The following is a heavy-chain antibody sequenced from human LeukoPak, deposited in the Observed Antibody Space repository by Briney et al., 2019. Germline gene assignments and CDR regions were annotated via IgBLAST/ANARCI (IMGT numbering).Heavy chain of an antibody. CDR2: IYHSGTT. Sequence: TLSLTCAVSGVAISRGGYAWNWIRQPPGKGLEWIAYIYHSGTTYYNPSLKSRATISVDTSKNQFSLKLSSVTAADTAVYYCVRGRYSSGWFKDKNWFDPWGQGIPVTVSS. J-gene: IGHJ5*02. D-gene: IGHD6-19*01. CDR3: VRGRYSSGWFKDKNWFDP. V-gene: IGHV4-30-4*07. CDR1: GVAISRGGYA.